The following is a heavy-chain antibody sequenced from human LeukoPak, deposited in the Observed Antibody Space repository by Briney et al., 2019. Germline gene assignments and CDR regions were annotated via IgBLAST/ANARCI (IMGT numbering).Heavy chain of an antibody. CDR3: ARAVPVTTGDY. Sequence: GGSLRLSCAASGFTFSSYSMNWVRQAPGKGLEWVSSISSSSSYIYYADSVKGRFTISRDNAKNSLYLQMSSLRAEDTAVYYCARAVPVTTGDYWGQGTLVTVSS. CDR1: GFTFSSYS. CDR2: ISSSSSYI. J-gene: IGHJ4*02. D-gene: IGHD4-11*01. V-gene: IGHV3-21*01.